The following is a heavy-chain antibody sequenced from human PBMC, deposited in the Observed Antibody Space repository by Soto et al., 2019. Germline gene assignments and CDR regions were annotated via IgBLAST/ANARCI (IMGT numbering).Heavy chain of an antibody. Sequence: GASVKVSCKASGYTFTSYGISWVRQAPGQGLEWMVWISAYNGNTNYAQKLQGRVTMTTDTSTSTAYMELRSLRSDDTAVYYCARDEGGYYYGYFDYWGQGTLVTVSS. CDR2: ISAYNGNT. CDR3: ARDEGGYYYGYFDY. J-gene: IGHJ4*02. V-gene: IGHV1-18*01. CDR1: GYTFTSYG. D-gene: IGHD3-22*01.